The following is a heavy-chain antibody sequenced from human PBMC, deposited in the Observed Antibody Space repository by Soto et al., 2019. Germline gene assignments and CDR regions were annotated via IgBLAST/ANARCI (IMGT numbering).Heavy chain of an antibody. Sequence: ASVKVSCKASGYTFTSYGISWVRQAPGQGLEWMGWISAYNGNTNYAQRLQGRVTMTTDTSTSTAYMELRSLRSDDTAVYYCARDPGLPTMDHYYYYGMDVWGQGTTVTVSS. V-gene: IGHV1-18*04. CDR1: GYTFTSYG. CDR2: ISAYNGNT. CDR3: ARDPGLPTMDHYYYYGMDV. J-gene: IGHJ6*02. D-gene: IGHD3-10*01.